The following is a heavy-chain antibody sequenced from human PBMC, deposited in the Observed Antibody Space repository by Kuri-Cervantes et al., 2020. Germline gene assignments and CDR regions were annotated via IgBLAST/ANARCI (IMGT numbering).Heavy chain of an antibody. D-gene: IGHD2-21*02. Sequence: GGSLRLSCSVSGGSISSSSYYWGWIRQPPGKGLEWVAVISYDGSNKYYADSVKGRFTISRDNSKNTLYLQMNSLRAEDTAVYYCARDQAAYCGDDCYPIWGQGTLVTVSS. CDR3: ARDQAAYCGDDCYPI. J-gene: IGHJ1*01. CDR1: GGSISSSS. CDR2: ISYDGSNK. V-gene: IGHV3-30-3*01.